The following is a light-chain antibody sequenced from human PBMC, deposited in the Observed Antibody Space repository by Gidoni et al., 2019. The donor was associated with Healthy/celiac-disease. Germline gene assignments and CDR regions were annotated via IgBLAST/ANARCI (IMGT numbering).Light chain of an antibody. Sequence: SSELTQDPAVSVALGQTVRITFQGDSLRSYYASWYQQKPGQAPVLVIYGKNNRPSGIPDRFSGSSSGNTASLTITGAQAEDEADYYCNSRDSSGNQLVFGGGTKLTVL. CDR1: SLRSYY. J-gene: IGLJ2*01. CDR2: GKN. V-gene: IGLV3-19*01. CDR3: NSRDSSGNQLV.